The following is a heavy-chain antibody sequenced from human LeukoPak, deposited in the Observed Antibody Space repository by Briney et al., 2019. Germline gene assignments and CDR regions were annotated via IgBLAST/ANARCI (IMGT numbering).Heavy chain of an antibody. J-gene: IGHJ3*02. CDR2: IFYDGSIQ. D-gene: IGHD3-10*01. Sequence: PGGSLRLSCAASGFTFSSYEMNWVRQAPGKGLEWVAVIFYDGSIQYYADSVRGRFTISRDNSKNTLFLQMNSLSADDTAVYCCARDLMVRGETGAFDIWGQGTMVTVSS. CDR1: GFTFSSYE. V-gene: IGHV3-30*04. CDR3: ARDLMVRGETGAFDI.